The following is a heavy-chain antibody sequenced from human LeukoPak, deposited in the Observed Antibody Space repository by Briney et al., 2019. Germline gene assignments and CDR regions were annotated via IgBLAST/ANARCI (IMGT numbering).Heavy chain of an antibody. Sequence: GGSLRLSCAVSGLTFSGYWMSWVRQAPGKGLEWVADIKQDGSQKYYVHSVKGRFTISRDNAKNSLYLQMNSLRAEDTAVYYCARDRGWVQHDHWGQGTLVTVSS. CDR1: GLTFSGYW. V-gene: IGHV3-7*05. J-gene: IGHJ4*02. CDR3: ARDRGWVQHDH. D-gene: IGHD5-24*01. CDR2: IKQDGSQK.